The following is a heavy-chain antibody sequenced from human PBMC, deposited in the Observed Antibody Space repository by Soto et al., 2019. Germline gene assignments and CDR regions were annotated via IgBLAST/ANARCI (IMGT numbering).Heavy chain of an antibody. CDR3: ARDHIPMTLVATIHWFDP. CDR1: GYTFTSYY. J-gene: IGHJ5*02. V-gene: IGHV1-46*01. D-gene: IGHD5-12*01. Sequence: ASVKVSCRASGYTFTSYYMHWVRQAPGQGLEWMGIINPSGGSTSYAQKFQGRVTMTRDTSTSTVYMELSSLRSEDTAVYYCARDHIPMTLVATIHWFDPWGQGTLVTVSS. CDR2: INPSGGST.